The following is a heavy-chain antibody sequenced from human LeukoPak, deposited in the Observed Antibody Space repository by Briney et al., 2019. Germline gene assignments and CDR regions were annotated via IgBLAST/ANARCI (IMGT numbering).Heavy chain of an antibody. Sequence: SETLSLTCTVSGGSISSDYWSWIRQPPGKGLEWIGYIHYSGRTNYNPSLKSRITISVDTSKTQFSLKLSSVTAADTAVYYCATLRGSSSAVFDYWGRGTLVTVSS. CDR1: GGSISSDY. V-gene: IGHV4-59*08. D-gene: IGHD2-2*01. CDR3: ATLRGSSSAVFDY. CDR2: IHYSGRT. J-gene: IGHJ4*02.